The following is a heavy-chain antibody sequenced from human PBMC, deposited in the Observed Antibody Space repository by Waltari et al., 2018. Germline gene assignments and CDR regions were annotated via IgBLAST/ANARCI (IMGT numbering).Heavy chain of an antibody. CDR2: IYSGGNT. CDR3: ARDGNGGGV. Sequence: EVQLVESGGGLVQPGGSLRLSCAASGFTVSNNYLKWVRQAPGKGLEWVSLIYSGGNTYSADSVKGRFTSSRDNSKDTLYLQMNSLGAEDSAVYYCARDGNGGGVWGRGTTVTVSS. CDR1: GFTVSNNY. J-gene: IGHJ6*02. V-gene: IGHV3-66*01. D-gene: IGHD3-16*01.